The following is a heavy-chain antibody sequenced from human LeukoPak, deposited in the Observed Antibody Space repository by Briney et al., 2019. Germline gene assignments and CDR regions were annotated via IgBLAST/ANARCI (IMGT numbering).Heavy chain of an antibody. D-gene: IGHD3-22*01. CDR3: ARGRYYDSSGHGAFDI. CDR1: GFTFSSYS. CDR2: ITSTSTTT. Sequence: GGSLRLSCAASGFTFSSYSMTWVRQAPGKGLEWISYITSTSTTTYHADSVKGRFTISRDNAKNSLFLQMNSLRAEDTAVYYCARGRYYDSSGHGAFDIWGQGTMVTVSS. J-gene: IGHJ3*02. V-gene: IGHV3-48*01.